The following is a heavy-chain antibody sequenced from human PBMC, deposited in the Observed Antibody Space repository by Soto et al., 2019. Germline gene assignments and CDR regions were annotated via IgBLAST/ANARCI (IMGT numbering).Heavy chain of an antibody. J-gene: IGHJ4*01. Sequence: QLQLQESGSGLVKPSQTLSLTCAVSGGSISSGGYSWSWIRQPPGKGLEWIGYIYHSGSTYYNASLKRRLTLSVDRSKNQFSLKLSSVTAADTAVYYCASAGGLGAVAAAYWGQGTLVTVSS. CDR3: ASAGGLGAVAAAY. CDR2: IYHSGST. V-gene: IGHV4-30-2*01. CDR1: GGSISSGGYS. D-gene: IGHD6-19*01.